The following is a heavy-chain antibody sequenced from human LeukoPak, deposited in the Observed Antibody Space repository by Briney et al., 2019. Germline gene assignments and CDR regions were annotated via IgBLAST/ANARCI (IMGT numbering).Heavy chain of an antibody. V-gene: IGHV3-74*01. J-gene: IGHJ4*02. CDR2: INSDGSGT. CDR1: GFTFSSYW. Sequence: PGGSLRLSCAASGFTFSSYWMDWLRQAPGKGLVWVSLINSDGSGTSYADSVKGRFTISRENAKNTLYLQMNSLRAEDTAVYYCAKGGSNASDYWGQGTLVTVSS. CDR3: AKGGSNASDY. D-gene: IGHD4-11*01.